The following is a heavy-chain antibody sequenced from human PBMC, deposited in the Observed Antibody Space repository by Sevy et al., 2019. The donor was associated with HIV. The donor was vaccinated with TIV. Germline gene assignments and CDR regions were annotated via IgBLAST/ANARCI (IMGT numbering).Heavy chain of an antibody. CDR2: ISYDGSNK. J-gene: IGHJ4*02. CDR1: GFTFSSYA. V-gene: IGHV3-30-3*01. D-gene: IGHD3-16*02. Sequence: GGSLRLSCAASGFTFSSYAMHWVRQAPGKGLEWVAVISYDGSNKYYADSVKGRFTISRDNSKNTLYLQMNSLRAEDTAVYCCARVGGDYVWGSYRVWGQGTLVTVSS. CDR3: ARVGGDYVWGSYRV.